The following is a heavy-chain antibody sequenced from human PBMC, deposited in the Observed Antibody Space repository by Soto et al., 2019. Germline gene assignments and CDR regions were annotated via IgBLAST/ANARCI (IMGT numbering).Heavy chain of an antibody. V-gene: IGHV1-69*06. Sequence: QVQLVQSGAEVKKPGSSVKVSCKASGGTFSSYAISWVRHAPGQGLEWMGGIIPIFGTANYAQKFQGRVTSTADKSTSTAYMELSSLRAEDTAVYYCAGTGTTWSYYYYGMDVWGQGTTVTVSS. J-gene: IGHJ6*02. CDR2: IIPIFGTA. CDR1: GGTFSSYA. CDR3: AGTGTTWSYYYYGMDV. D-gene: IGHD1-7*01.